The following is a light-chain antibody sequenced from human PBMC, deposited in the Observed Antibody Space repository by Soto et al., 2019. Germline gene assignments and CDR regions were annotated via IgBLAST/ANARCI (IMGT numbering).Light chain of an antibody. CDR1: QSFSSN. J-gene: IGKJ4*01. CDR2: GAS. V-gene: IGKV3D-15*01. CDR3: QQYNNWPLT. Sequence: EIVITQSPATLSLSPGERATLSCRARQSFSSNLAWYQQKPGQAPRRLIYGASTRATGIPARFSGSGSGTEFTLTISSLQSEDFAVYYCQQYNNWPLTFGGGTKVEIK.